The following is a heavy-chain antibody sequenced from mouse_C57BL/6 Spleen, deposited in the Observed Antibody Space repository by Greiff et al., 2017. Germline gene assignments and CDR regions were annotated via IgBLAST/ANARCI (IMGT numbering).Heavy chain of an antibody. Sequence: QVQLQQPGAELVKPGASVKLSCKASGYTFTSYWMHWVKQRPGQGLEWIGMIHPDSGSTNYNEKFKSKATLTVDKSSSTSYMRLSSLTSEASAVYYWARGDCALAYWGQGTTLTVSS. V-gene: IGHV1-64*01. CDR3: ARGDCALAY. D-gene: IGHD2-13*01. J-gene: IGHJ2*01. CDR2: IHPDSGST. CDR1: GYTFTSYW.